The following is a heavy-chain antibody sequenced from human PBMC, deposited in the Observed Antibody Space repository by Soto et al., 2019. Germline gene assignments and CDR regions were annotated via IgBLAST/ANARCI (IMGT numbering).Heavy chain of an antibody. CDR3: ARRGGWGILTGSHFDY. J-gene: IGHJ4*02. V-gene: IGHV4-31*03. CDR2: IYYSGST. D-gene: IGHD3-9*01. CDR1: GGSISSGGYY. Sequence: QVQLQESGPGLVKPSQTLSLTCTVSGGSISSGGYYLSWIRQHPGKGLEWIGYIYYSGSTYYNPSLKSRVTISVDTSKNQFSLKLSSVTAADTAVYYCARRGGWGILTGSHFDYWGQGTLVTVSS.